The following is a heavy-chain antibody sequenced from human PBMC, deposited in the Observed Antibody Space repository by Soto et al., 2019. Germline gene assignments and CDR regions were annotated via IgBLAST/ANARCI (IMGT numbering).Heavy chain of an antibody. CDR2: IYYSGST. CDR1: GYSISSSNW. V-gene: IGHV4-28*01. CDR3: ARTPDLGTRGNNWFDP. Sequence: NPSETLSRTCAVSGYSISSSNWWGWIRQPPGKGLEWIGYIYYSGSTYYNPSLKSRVTMSVDTSKNQFSLKLSSVTAVDTAVYYCARTPDLGTRGNNWFDPWGQGTLVTVSS. J-gene: IGHJ5*02. D-gene: IGHD7-27*01.